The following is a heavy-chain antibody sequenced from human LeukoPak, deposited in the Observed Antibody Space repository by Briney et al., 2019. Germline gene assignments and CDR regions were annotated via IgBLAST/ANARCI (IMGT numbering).Heavy chain of an antibody. Sequence: PGGSLRLSCAASGFTFSGSAMHWVRQASGKGPEWVVRIRSKANSYATAYAASVKGRFTISRDDSKNTAYLQMNSLKTEDTAVYYCTRRSVAGDFWGQGTLVTVSS. CDR3: TRRSVAGDF. CDR2: IRSKANSYAT. V-gene: IGHV3-73*01. D-gene: IGHD6-19*01. CDR1: GFTFSGSA. J-gene: IGHJ4*02.